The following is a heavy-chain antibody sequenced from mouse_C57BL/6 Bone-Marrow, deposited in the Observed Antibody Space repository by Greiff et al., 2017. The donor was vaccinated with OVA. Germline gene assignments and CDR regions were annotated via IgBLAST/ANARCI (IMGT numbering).Heavy chain of an antibody. J-gene: IGHJ1*03. V-gene: IGHV1-82*01. Sequence: VQLKESGPELVKPGASVKISCKASGYAFSSSWMNWVKQRPGKGLEWIGRIYPGDGDTKYNGKFKGKATLTAGKASSKAYMQLSSLTSEDSAVYCCARSPKYYGSHWYFDVWGTGTTVTVSS. CDR2: IYPGDGDT. CDR1: GYAFSSSW. D-gene: IGHD1-1*01. CDR3: ARSPKYYGSHWYFDV.